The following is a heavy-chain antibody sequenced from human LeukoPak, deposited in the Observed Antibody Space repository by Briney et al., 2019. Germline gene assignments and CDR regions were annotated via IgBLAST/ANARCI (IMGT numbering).Heavy chain of an antibody. Sequence: PSETLSLTCAVSSYSISSGSYWGWIRQPPGKGLEWIGYIYYTGVTNYSPSLKRRLTISLDTAMKQFSLNLRSVTAADTAMYYCARGGSGYPLDYWGQGTLVTVSS. D-gene: IGHD3-22*01. CDR1: SYSISSGSY. CDR2: IYYTGVT. J-gene: IGHJ4*02. CDR3: ARGGSGYPLDY. V-gene: IGHV4-61*01.